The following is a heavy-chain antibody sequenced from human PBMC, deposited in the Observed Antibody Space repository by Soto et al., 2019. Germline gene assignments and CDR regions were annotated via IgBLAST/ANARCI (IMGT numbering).Heavy chain of an antibody. CDR3: AGTSYSSGILVDY. D-gene: IGHD6-19*01. Sequence: SETLSLTCTVSGGFINSYYWSWIRQSPGKGLEWIGYIYYRGTTRYNPSLKSRVTLSVDTSENQFSLKLRSVTAADTAVYYCAGTSYSSGILVDYWGQGTLVTVSS. CDR2: IYYRGTT. J-gene: IGHJ4*02. CDR1: GGFINSYY. V-gene: IGHV4-59*01.